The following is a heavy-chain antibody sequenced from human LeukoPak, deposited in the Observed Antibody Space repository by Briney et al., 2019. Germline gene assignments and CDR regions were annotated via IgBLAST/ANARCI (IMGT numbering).Heavy chain of an antibody. CDR3: ARRTAGGSGSAFDY. J-gene: IGHJ4*02. CDR1: GFTFSDHY. D-gene: IGHD3-10*01. Sequence: GGSLRLSCAASGFTFSDHYMDWVRQAPGKGLEWVGRTRNKANSYTTEYAASVKARFTISRDDSKNSLYLQMNSLKTEDTAVYYCARRTAGGSGSAFDYWGQGTLVTVSS. CDR2: TRNKANSYTT. V-gene: IGHV3-72*01.